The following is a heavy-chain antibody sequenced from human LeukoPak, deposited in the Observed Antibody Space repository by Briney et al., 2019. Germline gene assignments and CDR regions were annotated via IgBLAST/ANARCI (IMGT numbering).Heavy chain of an antibody. CDR1: GGTFSSYA. Sequence: ASVKVSCKASGGTFSSYATSWVRQAPGQGLEWMGRIIPILGIANYAQRFQGRVTITADKSTSTAYMELSSLRSEDTAVYYCASAVVVPAASPFDYWGQGTLVTVSS. D-gene: IGHD2-2*01. V-gene: IGHV1-69*04. CDR3: ASAVVVPAASPFDY. J-gene: IGHJ4*02. CDR2: IIPILGIA.